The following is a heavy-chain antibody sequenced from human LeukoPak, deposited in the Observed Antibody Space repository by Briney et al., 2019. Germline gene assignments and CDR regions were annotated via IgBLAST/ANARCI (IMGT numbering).Heavy chain of an antibody. CDR3: TRVVRGTTGTNDY. V-gene: IGHV6-1*01. Sequence: SQTLSLTCAISGGSVSSNSAAWNWIRQSPSRGLEWLGRTYYRSKWYNDYAVSVKSRISINPDTSKNQLSLQLNSVTPEDTAVYYCTRVVRGTTGTNDYWGQGTLVTVSS. J-gene: IGHJ4*02. CDR1: GGSVSSNSAA. CDR2: TYYRSKWYN. D-gene: IGHD1-1*01.